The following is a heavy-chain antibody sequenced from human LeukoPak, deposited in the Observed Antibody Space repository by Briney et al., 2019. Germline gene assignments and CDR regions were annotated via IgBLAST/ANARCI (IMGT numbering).Heavy chain of an antibody. V-gene: IGHV4-30-2*01. CDR1: GGSISSGGYS. J-gene: IGHJ6*02. Sequence: SETLSLTCAVSGGSISSGGYSWSWIRQPPGKGLEWIGYIYHSGSTYYNPSLKSRVTISVDRSKNQFSPKLSSVTAADTAVYYCARENYYYGMDVWGQGTTVTASS. CDR2: IYHSGST. CDR3: ARENYYYGMDV.